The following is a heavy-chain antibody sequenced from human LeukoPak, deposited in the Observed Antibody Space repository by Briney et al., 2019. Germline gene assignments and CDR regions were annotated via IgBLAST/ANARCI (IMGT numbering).Heavy chain of an antibody. CDR3: ARDQYRIAVAGSAFDI. V-gene: IGHV1-46*01. CDR2: INPSGGST. Sequence: ASVKVSCKASGYTFTSYYMHWVRQAPGQGLEWMGIINPSGGSTSYAQKFQGRDTMTRDTSTSTVYMELSSLRSEDTAVYYCARDQYRIAVAGSAFDIWGQGTMVTVSS. D-gene: IGHD6-19*01. CDR1: GYTFTSYY. J-gene: IGHJ3*02.